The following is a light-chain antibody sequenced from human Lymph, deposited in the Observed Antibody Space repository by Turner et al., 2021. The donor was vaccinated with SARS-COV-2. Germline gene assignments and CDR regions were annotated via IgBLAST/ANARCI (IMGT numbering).Light chain of an antibody. Sequence: QSVLTQPLSASGTPGQRVTISCSGSSPNIGSNTVNWNQQLPGTPPKLLTYSNNQRPSGVPDRFSGSKSGTSASLAISGLQSEDEADYYCAAWDDSLNGYVFGTGTKVTVL. V-gene: IGLV1-44*01. CDR3: AAWDDSLNGYV. J-gene: IGLJ1*01. CDR2: SNN. CDR1: SPNIGSNT.